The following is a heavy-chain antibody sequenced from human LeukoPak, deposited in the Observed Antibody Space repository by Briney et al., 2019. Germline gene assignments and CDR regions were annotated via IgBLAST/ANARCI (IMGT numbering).Heavy chain of an antibody. V-gene: IGHV4-31*03. D-gene: IGHD2-2*01. J-gene: IGHJ3*02. CDR2: IYYSGST. Sequence: PSQTLSLTRTVSGGSISSGGYYWSWIRQHPGKGLEWIGYIYYSGSTYYNPSLKSRVTISVDTSKNQFSLKLSSVTAADTAVYYCAREYCSSTSCYARPGFDIWGQGTMVTVSS. CDR3: AREYCSSTSCYARPGFDI. CDR1: GGSISSGGYY.